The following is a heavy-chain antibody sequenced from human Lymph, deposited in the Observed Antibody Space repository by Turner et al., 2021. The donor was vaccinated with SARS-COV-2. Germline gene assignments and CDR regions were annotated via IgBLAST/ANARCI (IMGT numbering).Heavy chain of an antibody. D-gene: IGHD5-12*01. CDR1: GYSVPTYW. Sequence: EVQLVQSGAEVKKPGESLKISCKGSGYSVPTYWIGWVRQMPGKGLEWMGIIYPGDSDTRYSPSFQGKVTISADKSISTAYLQWSSLKASDTAMYYCARLPIARGYSGYDFYYFDYWGQGTLVTVSS. J-gene: IGHJ4*02. CDR2: IYPGDSDT. CDR3: ARLPIARGYSGYDFYYFDY. V-gene: IGHV5-51*01.